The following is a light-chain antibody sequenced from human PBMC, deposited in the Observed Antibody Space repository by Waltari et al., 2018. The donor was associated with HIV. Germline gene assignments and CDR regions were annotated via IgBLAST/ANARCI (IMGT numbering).Light chain of an antibody. CDR2: KDT. V-gene: IGLV3-25*03. CDR1: SLSGQY. Sequence: SYELTQPPSVSVSPGQTATITCSGDSLSGQYAERYQQKHGKAPVAIIYKDTERPSGIPERFSGSSSGTTVTLIISEAQTEDEADYYCQSADSSGGYRVFGGGTRLSVL. J-gene: IGLJ3*02. CDR3: QSADSSGGYRV.